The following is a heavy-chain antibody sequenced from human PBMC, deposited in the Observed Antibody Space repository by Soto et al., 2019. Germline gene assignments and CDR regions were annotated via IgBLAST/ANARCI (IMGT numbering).Heavy chain of an antibody. V-gene: IGHV3-23*01. J-gene: IGHJ4*02. D-gene: IGHD6-13*01. CDR3: AKDAIMVSSSFNYFGF. Sequence: RLSCVVSGFIPSSYAMSWVRQAPGKGLEWVSGISGSGGATSYADSVKGRFTISRDNSKNTLYLQMNSLSAEDTAIYYCAKDAIMVSSSFNYFGFWGQGDLVTVSS. CDR1: GFIPSSYA. CDR2: ISGSGGAT.